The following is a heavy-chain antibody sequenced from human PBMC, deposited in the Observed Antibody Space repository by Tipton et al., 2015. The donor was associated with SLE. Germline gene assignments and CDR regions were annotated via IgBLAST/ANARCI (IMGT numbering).Heavy chain of an antibody. CDR1: GFAFSSYS. D-gene: IGHD3-3*01. CDR3: ARGGQYDFWSGPLDY. J-gene: IGHJ4*02. Sequence: SLRLSCAASGFAFSSYSMNWVRQAPGKGLEWVSSISSSSSYIYYADSVKGRFTISRDNAKNTLYLQMNSLRAEDTAVYYCARGGQYDFWSGPLDYWGQGTLVTVSS. CDR2: ISSSSSYI. V-gene: IGHV3-21*01.